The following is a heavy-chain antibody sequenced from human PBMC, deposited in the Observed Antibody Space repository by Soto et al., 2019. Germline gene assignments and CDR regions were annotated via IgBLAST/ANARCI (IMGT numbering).Heavy chain of an antibody. D-gene: IGHD1-26*01. CDR1: GFIFSSCA. J-gene: IGHJ4*02. V-gene: IGHV3-64D*06. Sequence: GGSLRLSCSASGFIFSSCAMHWVRQAPGKGLEYVSGITSDGDRTYHADSVKGRFTISRDNSKNTLYLEVSSLRVEDTAVYYCVKGNQLLRYYFEYWGQGTLVTVSS. CDR2: ITSDGDRT. CDR3: VKGNQLLRYYFEY.